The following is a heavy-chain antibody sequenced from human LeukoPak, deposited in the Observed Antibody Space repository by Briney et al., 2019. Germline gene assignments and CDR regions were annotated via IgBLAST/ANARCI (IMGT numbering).Heavy chain of an antibody. V-gene: IGHV3-7*01. CDR2: IRHDGDVK. J-gene: IGHJ4*02. Sequence: GGSLRLSCTASGFSLSRYWMSWVRQAPGKGLELVANIRHDGDVKHYVDSVKGRLTISRDNAKNSVYLQMTSLRAEDTAVYFCAREGDTWPGLDYWGQGALVTVSS. CDR3: AREGDTWPGLDY. D-gene: IGHD5-12*01. CDR1: GFSLSRYW.